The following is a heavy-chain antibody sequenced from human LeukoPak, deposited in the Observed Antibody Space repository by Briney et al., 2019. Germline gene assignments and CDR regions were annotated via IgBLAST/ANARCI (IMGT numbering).Heavy chain of an antibody. V-gene: IGHV3-30*18. CDR2: ISYDGSNK. CDR3: AKDPQGNMFYGPWAFDI. D-gene: IGHD2/OR15-2a*01. CDR1: GFTFSSYG. Sequence: GGSLRLSCAASGFTFSSYGMHWVRQAPGKGLEWVAVISYDGSNKYYADSVKGRFTISRDNSKNTLYLQMNSLRAEDTAVYYCAKDPQGNMFYGPWAFDIWGQGTMVTVSS. J-gene: IGHJ3*02.